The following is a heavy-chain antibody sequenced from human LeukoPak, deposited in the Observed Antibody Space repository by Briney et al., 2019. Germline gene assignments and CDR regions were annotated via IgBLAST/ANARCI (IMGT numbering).Heavy chain of an antibody. V-gene: IGHV3-11*01. J-gene: IGHJ6*02. Sequence: GRSLRLSCAASGFTFDDYAMHWVRQAPGKGLEWVSYISSSGSTIYYADSVKGRFTISRDNAKNSLYLQMNSLRAEDTAVYYCARLDIAVAPIGYYYYGMDVWGQGTTVTVSS. CDR3: ARLDIAVAPIGYYYYGMDV. D-gene: IGHD6-19*01. CDR1: GFTFDDYA. CDR2: ISSSGSTI.